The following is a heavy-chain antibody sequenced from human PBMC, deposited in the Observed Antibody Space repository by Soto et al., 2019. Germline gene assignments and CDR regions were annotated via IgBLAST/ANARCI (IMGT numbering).Heavy chain of an antibody. Sequence: EVQLVQSGAEVKKPGESLRISCKGSGFSFTSYWINWVRQMPGKGLEWMGRIHPSDSFTNYSPSFQGHVTISADTSISTAYLQWNSLKASDTAMYYCASAMWPSDYADVRDGSKNWYFDLWGRGTLVTVSS. J-gene: IGHJ2*01. CDR1: GFSFTSYW. V-gene: IGHV5-10-1*03. D-gene: IGHD3-10*02. CDR2: IHPSDSFT. CDR3: ASAMWPSDYADVRDGSKNWYFDL.